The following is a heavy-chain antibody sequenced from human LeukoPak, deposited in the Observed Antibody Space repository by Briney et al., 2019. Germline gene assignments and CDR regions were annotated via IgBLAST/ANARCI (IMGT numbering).Heavy chain of an antibody. Sequence: GGSLRLSCTASGFTFGDYAMSWFRQAPGKGLEWVGFIRSKAYGGTTEYAASVKGRFTISRDDSKSIAHLQMNSLKTEDTAVYYCTRDVVAGLYYYYYYYMDVWGKGTTVTVSS. J-gene: IGHJ6*03. D-gene: IGHD6-19*01. CDR1: GFTFGDYA. CDR3: TRDVVAGLYYYYYYYMDV. V-gene: IGHV3-49*03. CDR2: IRSKAYGGTT.